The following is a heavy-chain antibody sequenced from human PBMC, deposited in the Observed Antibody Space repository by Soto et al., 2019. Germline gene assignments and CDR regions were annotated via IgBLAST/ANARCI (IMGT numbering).Heavy chain of an antibody. J-gene: IGHJ3*02. CDR3: AKEWYCSGGSCYPDAFDI. D-gene: IGHD2-15*01. Sequence: GGSLRLSCAASGFTFSSHAMSWVRQAPGKGLEWVSAISGSGGSTYYADSVKGRFTISRDNSKNTLYLQMNSLRAEDTAVYYCAKEWYCSGGSCYPDAFDIWGQGTMVTVSS. V-gene: IGHV3-23*01. CDR1: GFTFSSHA. CDR2: ISGSGGST.